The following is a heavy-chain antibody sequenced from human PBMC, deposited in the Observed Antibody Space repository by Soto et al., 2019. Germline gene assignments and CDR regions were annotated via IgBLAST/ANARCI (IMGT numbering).Heavy chain of an antibody. V-gene: IGHV1-69*04. Sequence: SVKVSCKASGGTFSSYTISWVRQAPGQGLEWMGRIIPILGIANYAQKFQGRVTITADKSTSTAYMELSSLRSEDTAVYYCGRDFNSVTTFSIYYYYMDVWGKGATVTVSS. CDR3: GRDFNSVTTFSIYYYYMDV. J-gene: IGHJ6*03. D-gene: IGHD4-17*01. CDR1: GGTFSSYT. CDR2: IIPILGIA.